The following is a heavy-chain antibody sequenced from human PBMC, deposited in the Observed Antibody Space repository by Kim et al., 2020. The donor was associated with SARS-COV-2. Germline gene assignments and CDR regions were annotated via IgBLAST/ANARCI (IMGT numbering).Heavy chain of an antibody. CDR3: ARRAYYGSGSYYTPSLDNDAFDI. D-gene: IGHD3-10*01. CDR1: GFTFSSYS. J-gene: IGHJ3*02. V-gene: IGHV3-21*01. Sequence: GGSLRLSCAASGFTFSSYSMNWVRQAPGKGLEWVSSISSSSSYIYYADSVKGRFTISRDNAKNSLYLQMNSLRAEDTAVYYCARRAYYGSGSYYTPSLDNDAFDIWGQGTMVTVSS. CDR2: ISSSSSYI.